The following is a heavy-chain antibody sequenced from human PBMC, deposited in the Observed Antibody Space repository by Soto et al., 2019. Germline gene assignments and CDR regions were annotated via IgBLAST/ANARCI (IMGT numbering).Heavy chain of an antibody. CDR3: AKNGDFWSWGMDV. CDR2: ISSSGDGT. V-gene: IGHV3-23*01. Sequence: GGSLRLSCAASGFTFSTYAMTWVRQAPGKELEWVSMISSSGDGTYYEDSVKGRFTISRDNSRNTLNLQMNSLRAEDTAVYYCAKNGDFWSWGMDVWGQGTTVTVSS. CDR1: GFTFSTYA. D-gene: IGHD3-3*01. J-gene: IGHJ6*02.